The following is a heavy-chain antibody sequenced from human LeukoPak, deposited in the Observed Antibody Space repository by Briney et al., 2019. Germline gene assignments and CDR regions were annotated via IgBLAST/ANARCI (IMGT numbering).Heavy chain of an antibody. CDR3: ATWIQLWSTTTDAFDI. Sequence: SGGSLRLSCEASGFTFSDYRMSWVRQAPGKGLEWVAVISYDGSNKYYADSVKGRFTISRDNSKNTLYLQMNSLRAEDTAVYYCATWIQLWSTTTDAFDIWGQGTMVTVSS. CDR2: ISYDGSNK. V-gene: IGHV3-30*03. CDR1: GFTFSDYR. D-gene: IGHD5-18*01. J-gene: IGHJ3*02.